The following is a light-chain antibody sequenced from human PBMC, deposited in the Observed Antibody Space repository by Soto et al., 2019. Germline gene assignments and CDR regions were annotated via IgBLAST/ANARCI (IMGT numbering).Light chain of an antibody. CDR1: SSDVGSYNL. CDR2: DGS. J-gene: IGLJ3*02. Sequence: QSVLTQPASVSGAPGQSITISCTGTSSDVGSYNLVSWYQQHPRKAPKHMVYDGSKRHSGVSNRFSGSKSGNPSSLTISGLQAEYEADYDGCAYAGSSTWGFGGGTKLTVL. CDR3: CAYAGSSTWG. V-gene: IGLV2-23*01.